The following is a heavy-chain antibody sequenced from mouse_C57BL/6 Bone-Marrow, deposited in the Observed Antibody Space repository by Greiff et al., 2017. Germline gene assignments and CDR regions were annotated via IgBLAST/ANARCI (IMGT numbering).Heavy chain of an antibody. J-gene: IGHJ2*01. Sequence: VQLQQSGGGLVKPGGSLKLSCAASGFTFSSYAMSWVRQTPEKRLEWVATISDGGSYTYYPDNVKGRFTISRDNAKNNLYLQMSHLKSEDTAMYYCASHYGSSSYYCDYWGQGTTLTVSS. CDR3: ASHYGSSSYYCDY. CDR1: GFTFSSYA. D-gene: IGHD1-1*01. CDR2: ISDGGSYT. V-gene: IGHV5-4*01.